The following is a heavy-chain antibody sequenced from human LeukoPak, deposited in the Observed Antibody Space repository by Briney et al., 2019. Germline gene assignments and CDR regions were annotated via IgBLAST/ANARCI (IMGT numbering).Heavy chain of an antibody. CDR3: ARLASQYCSSTSCYRVGAFDI. V-gene: IGHV4-31*03. CDR1: GGSISSGGYY. J-gene: IGHJ3*02. D-gene: IGHD2-2*01. Sequence: SETLSLTCTVSGGSISSGGYYWSWLRQHPGKGLEWIGYIYYSGSTYYNPSLKSRVTISVDTSKNQFSLKLSSVTAADTAVYYCARLASQYCSSTSCYRVGAFDIWGQGTMVTVSS. CDR2: IYYSGST.